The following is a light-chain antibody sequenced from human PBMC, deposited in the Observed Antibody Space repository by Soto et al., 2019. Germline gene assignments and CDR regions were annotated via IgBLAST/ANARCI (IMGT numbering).Light chain of an antibody. CDR1: SGHKKYA. Sequence: QSVLTQSPSASASLGASVKLTCTLSSGHKKYAIAWHQQQPQKGPRYLMNVNSDGSHSKGDGIPDRFSGSSSGTERYLIISSLQSEDEADYYCQTWGTGFRVFGGGTKVTGL. J-gene: IGLJ3*02. CDR2: VNSDGSH. CDR3: QTWGTGFRV. V-gene: IGLV4-69*01.